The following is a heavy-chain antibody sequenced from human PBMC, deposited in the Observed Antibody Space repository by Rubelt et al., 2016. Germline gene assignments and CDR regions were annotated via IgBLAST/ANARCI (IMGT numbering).Heavy chain of an antibody. D-gene: IGHD5/OR15-5a*01. CDR1: GGSVTNSDYY. CDR3: SRRVYAYYYYIDV. V-gene: IGHV4-39*03. Sequence: QLQLQESGPGLVKPSETLSLTCSVSGGSVTNSDYYWAWIRLPPGKMLEWIGYVYYSGTTNYNASLKSRVTISLDTPKNQFSLRLSSGTPADTALYYGSRRVYAYYYYIDVGGTGTTVTVS. CDR2: VYYSGTT. J-gene: IGHJ6*03.